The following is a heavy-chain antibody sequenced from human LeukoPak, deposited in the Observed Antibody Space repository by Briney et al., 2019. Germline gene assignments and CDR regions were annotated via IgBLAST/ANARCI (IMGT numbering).Heavy chain of an antibody. J-gene: IGHJ4*02. V-gene: IGHV3-48*01. D-gene: IGHD1-26*01. CDR3: AKVPVAATTGEFDY. Sequence: GGSLRLSCAASGFTFSSYSMNWVRQAPGKGLEWVSYISSSSSTIYYADSVKGRLTISRDNSKNTLFLQMNSLRAEDTAVYYCAKVPVAATTGEFDYWAREPWSPSPQ. CDR2: ISSSSSTI. CDR1: GFTFSSYS.